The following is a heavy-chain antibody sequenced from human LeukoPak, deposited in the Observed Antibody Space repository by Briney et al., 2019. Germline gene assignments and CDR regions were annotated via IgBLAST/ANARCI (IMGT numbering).Heavy chain of an antibody. CDR2: IQPGDSET. J-gene: IGHJ6*02. CDR1: GYSFTSYW. CDR3: ARQRYFNPHRDYYYYDYGMDV. D-gene: IGHD3-9*01. Sequence: GESLKISCKGSGYSFTSYWIAWVRQMPGKGLEWMGIIQPGDSETRYSPSFKGQVTISADKSISTAYLQWSSLKASDTAMYYCARQRYFNPHRDYYYYDYGMDVWGQGTTVTVSS. V-gene: IGHV5-51*01.